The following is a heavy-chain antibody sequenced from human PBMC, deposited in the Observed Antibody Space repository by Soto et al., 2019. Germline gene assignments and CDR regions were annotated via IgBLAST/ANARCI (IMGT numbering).Heavy chain of an antibody. CDR1: GYTFTSYG. CDR3: ARDFQRLYYGSGSYYKHDYYYMDV. CDR2: ISAYNGNT. Sequence: ASVKVSCKASGYTFTSYGISWVRQAPGQGLEWMGWISAYNGNTNYAQKLQGRVTMTTDTSTSTAYMELRSLRSDDTAVYYCARDFQRLYYGSGSYYKHDYYYMDVWGKGTTVTVSS. D-gene: IGHD3-10*01. V-gene: IGHV1-18*01. J-gene: IGHJ6*03.